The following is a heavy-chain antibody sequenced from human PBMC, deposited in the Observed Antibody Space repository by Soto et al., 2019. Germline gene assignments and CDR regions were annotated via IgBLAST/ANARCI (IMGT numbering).Heavy chain of an antibody. CDR2: IWYDGVNT. CDR1: GFIFRNYG. Sequence: QVKVVESGGGVVQPGRSLRLSCAASGFIFRNYGMHWVRQAPGKGLEWLAAIWYDGVNTHYADSVKGRFSTSRDNSKNTVYLQINSLRAEDTAVYYCARDQGEIVVAPIENHSLANRLDSWGQGTLVTVSS. CDR3: ARDQGEIVVAPIENHSLANRLDS. D-gene: IGHD3-22*01. J-gene: IGHJ5*01. V-gene: IGHV3-33*01.